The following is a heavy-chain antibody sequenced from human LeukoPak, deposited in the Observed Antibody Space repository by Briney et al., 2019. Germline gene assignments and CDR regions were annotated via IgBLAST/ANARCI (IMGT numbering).Heavy chain of an antibody. CDR2: IRSSGSTI. V-gene: IGHV3-11*04. CDR3: ATEHDYGIWVGY. D-gene: IGHD4-17*01. J-gene: IGHJ4*02. CDR1: GFTFSDYY. Sequence: GGSLRLSCAASGFTFSDYYMRWIRQAPGKGLEWVSYIRSSGSTIYYADSVKGRFTISRDNAKNSLYLQMNSLRAEDTAVYYCATEHDYGIWVGYWGQGTLVTVPS.